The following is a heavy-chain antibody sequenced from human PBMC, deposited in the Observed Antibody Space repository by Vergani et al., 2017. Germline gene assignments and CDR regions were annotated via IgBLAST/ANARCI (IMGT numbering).Heavy chain of an antibody. CDR1: GFTFSSYA. V-gene: IGHV3-23*01. CDR2: ISGSGGST. CDR3: AKAYGSGSYYLL. D-gene: IGHD3-10*01. Sequence: EVQLLESGGGLVQPGGSLRLSCAASGFTFSSYAMSWVRQAPGKGLEWVPAISGSGGSTYYADSVKGRFTISRDNSKNTLYLQMNSLRAEDTAVYYCAKAYGSGSYYLLWGQGTLVTVSS. J-gene: IGHJ4*02.